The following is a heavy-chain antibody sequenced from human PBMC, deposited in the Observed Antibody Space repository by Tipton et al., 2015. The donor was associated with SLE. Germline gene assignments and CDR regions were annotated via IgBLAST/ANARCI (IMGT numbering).Heavy chain of an antibody. CDR1: GGSISSEY. V-gene: IGHV4-4*07. CDR2: LNPNGGT. Sequence: TLSLTCNVSGGSISSEYWSWLRQPAGKGLEWIGRLNPNGGTNYNPSLKSRVTISVDTSKNQFSLKLTSVTAADTAVYYCAREDYDFWGGYTAVYYYGMDVWGQGTTVTVSS. CDR3: AREDYDFWGGYTAVYYYGMDV. J-gene: IGHJ6*02. D-gene: IGHD3-3*01.